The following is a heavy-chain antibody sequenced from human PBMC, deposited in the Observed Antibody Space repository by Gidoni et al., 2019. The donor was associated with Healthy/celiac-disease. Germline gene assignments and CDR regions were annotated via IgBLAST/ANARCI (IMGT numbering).Heavy chain of an antibody. CDR1: GGTFSSYA. Sequence: QVQLVQSGAEVKKPGSSVTVSCKASGGTFSSYAISWVRQAPGQGLEWMGGIIPIFGTANYAQKFQGRVTITADESTSTAYMELSSLRSEDTAVYYCARDLKRITMVRGVRNYYYGMDVWGQGTTVTVSS. J-gene: IGHJ6*02. CDR2: IIPIFGTA. D-gene: IGHD3-10*01. V-gene: IGHV1-69*01. CDR3: ARDLKRITMVRGVRNYYYGMDV.